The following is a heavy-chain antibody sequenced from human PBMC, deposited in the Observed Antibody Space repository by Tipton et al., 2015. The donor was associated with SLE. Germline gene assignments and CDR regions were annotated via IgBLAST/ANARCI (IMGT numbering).Heavy chain of an antibody. Sequence: LRLSCAASGFTFRNHALSWIRQPPGKGLEWIGESNPSGSTNYNPSLKSRVTISVDTSKNQLSLKLTSVTAADTSVYYCARGAKERITLVRVRPYYFDYWGQGSLVTVSS. CDR3: ARGAKERITLVRVRPYYFDY. CDR1: GFTFRNHA. D-gene: IGHD3-10*01. V-gene: IGHV4-34*01. J-gene: IGHJ4*01. CDR2: SNPSGST.